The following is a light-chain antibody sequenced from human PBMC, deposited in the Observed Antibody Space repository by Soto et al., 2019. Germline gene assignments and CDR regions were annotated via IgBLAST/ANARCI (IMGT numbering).Light chain of an antibody. Sequence: ETVLTQSPATLSLSPGDRATLSCWASQSVNDNYVAWYQQRPGLAPRLLIYDASTRAPGIPDRFSGSGSGTDFTLTISRLEPEDFAMYYCQQYANLPPNTFGQGNKLEIK. J-gene: IGKJ2*01. CDR3: QQYANLPPNT. V-gene: IGKV3D-20*01. CDR1: QSVNDNY. CDR2: DAS.